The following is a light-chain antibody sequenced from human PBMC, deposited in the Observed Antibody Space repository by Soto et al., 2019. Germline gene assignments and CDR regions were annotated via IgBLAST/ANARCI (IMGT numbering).Light chain of an antibody. J-gene: IGKJ1*01. V-gene: IGKV3-15*01. CDR2: GAS. CDR1: QTVSSN. Sequence: EIVMTQSPATPSVSPGEGATLSCRASQTVSSNLAWYQQRPGQAPRLLISGASARATGIPARFSGSGSGTEFTLPSSSLRFEVFAVFFCKQYNDWLRTLGQGTKGYI. CDR3: KQYNDWLRT.